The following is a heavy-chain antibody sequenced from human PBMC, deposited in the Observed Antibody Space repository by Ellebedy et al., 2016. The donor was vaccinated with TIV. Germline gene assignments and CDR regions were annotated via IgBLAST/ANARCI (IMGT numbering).Heavy chain of an antibody. V-gene: IGHV4-31*03. CDR3: ARDHGYRTDY. CDR1: GGSISSGGYY. CDR2: IYYSGST. D-gene: IGHD5-18*01. Sequence: SETLSLTCTVSGGSISSGGYYWSWIRQHPGKGLEWIGYIYYSGSTYYNPSLKSRVTISVDTSKNQFSLQLNSVTPEDTAVYYCARDHGYRTDYWGQGTLVTVSS. J-gene: IGHJ4*02.